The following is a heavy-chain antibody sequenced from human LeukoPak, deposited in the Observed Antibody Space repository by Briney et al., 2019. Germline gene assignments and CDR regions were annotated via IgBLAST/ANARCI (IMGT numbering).Heavy chain of an antibody. CDR1: GFTFSSYA. J-gene: IGHJ4*02. CDR2: ISSNGGST. CDR3: AREWKYYYDTSGYSGLSY. V-gene: IGHV3-64*01. D-gene: IGHD3-22*01. Sequence: GGSLRLSCAASGFTFSSYAMHWVRQAPGKGLEYVSAISSNGGSTYYANSVKGRFTISRDNSKNTLYLQMGSLRAEDMAVYYCAREWKYYYDTSGYSGLSYWGQGTLVTVSS.